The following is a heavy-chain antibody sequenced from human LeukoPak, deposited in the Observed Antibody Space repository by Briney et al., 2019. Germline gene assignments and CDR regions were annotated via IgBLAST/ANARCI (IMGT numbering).Heavy chain of an antibody. CDR1: GFTFSSYS. CDR2: ISSSSSYI. Sequence: PGGSLRLSCAASGFTFSSYSMNWVRQAPGEGLEWVSSISSSSSYIYYADSVKGRFTISRDNAKNSLYLQMNSLRAEDTAVYYCARWKDPVLANDYWGQGTLVTVSS. V-gene: IGHV3-21*01. CDR3: ARWKDPVLANDY. D-gene: IGHD1-1*01. J-gene: IGHJ4*02.